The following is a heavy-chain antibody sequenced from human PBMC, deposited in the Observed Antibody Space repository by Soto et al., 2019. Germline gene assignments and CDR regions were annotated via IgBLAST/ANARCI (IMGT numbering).Heavy chain of an antibody. Sequence: QVQMVQSGAEVKKPGASVKVSCKASGYPFSNHGITWVRQVPGQGLEWMGWISTFNGITNYAQKFQGRVTMTTDTSTNTADMELRSLDSDDTAVYYCARLTGYSSGWFDFWGQGTLVTVSS. CDR1: GYPFSNHG. CDR2: ISTFNGIT. V-gene: IGHV1-18*04. CDR3: ARLTGYSSGWFDF. D-gene: IGHD6-19*01. J-gene: IGHJ4*02.